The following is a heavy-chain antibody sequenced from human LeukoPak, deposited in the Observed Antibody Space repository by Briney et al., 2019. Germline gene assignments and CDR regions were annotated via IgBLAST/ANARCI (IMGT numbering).Heavy chain of an antibody. CDR3: ARDVVVRGTVLDY. J-gene: IGHJ4*02. Sequence: PGGSLRLSCAASGFTFSSYSMNWVRQAPGKGLEWVSSISSSSSYIYYADSVKGRFTISRDNAKNSLYLQMNSLRAEDTAVYYRARDVVVRGTVLDYWGQGTLVTVSS. V-gene: IGHV3-21*01. CDR1: GFTFSSYS. D-gene: IGHD2-21*01. CDR2: ISSSSSYI.